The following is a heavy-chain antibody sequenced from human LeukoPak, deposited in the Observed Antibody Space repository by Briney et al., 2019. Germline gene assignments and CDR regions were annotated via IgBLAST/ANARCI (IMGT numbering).Heavy chain of an antibody. CDR3: AGLSWGQKGILGATS. J-gene: IGHJ4*02. D-gene: IGHD1-26*01. CDR2: IHFGGPT. Sequence: SQSPSLTCTVSAASISSSSYYSGWISQPPRNWMGWVGCIHFGGPTSYHPSLKRRVSLSVGTTKTQSSLRLRSVPATATSVTDCAGLSWGQKGILGATSWGQGTLVTVSS. CDR1: AASISSSSYY. V-gene: IGHV4-39*05.